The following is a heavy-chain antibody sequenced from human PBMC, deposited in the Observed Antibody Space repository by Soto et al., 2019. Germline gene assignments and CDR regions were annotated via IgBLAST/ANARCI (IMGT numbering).Heavy chain of an antibody. V-gene: IGHV1-8*01. CDR1: GYTFTSYD. J-gene: IGHJ5*02. CDR2: MIPNSGNT. CDR3: ARGSSGWYDP. Sequence: QVQLVQSGAEVKKPGASVKVSCKASGYTFTSYDINWVRQATGQGLEWMGWMIPNSGNTVYAQKFQGRVPMTRNTSISTAYVALSSLTSEDAAVYYCARGSSGWYDPWGQGSLVTDSS. D-gene: IGHD6-19*01.